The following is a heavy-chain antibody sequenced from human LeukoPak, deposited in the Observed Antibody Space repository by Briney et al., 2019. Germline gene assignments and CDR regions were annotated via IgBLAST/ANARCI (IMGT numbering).Heavy chain of an antibody. V-gene: IGHV1-8*01. Sequence: ASVKVSCKASGYTFTSYDINWVRQATGQGLEWMGWMNPNSGNTGYAQKFQGRVTMTRNTSISTAYMELSSLRSEDTAVYYCARSNYDFWSGYYTGYGMDVWGQGTTVTVS. J-gene: IGHJ6*02. CDR1: GYTFTSYD. D-gene: IGHD3-3*01. CDR3: ARSNYDFWSGYYTGYGMDV. CDR2: MNPNSGNT.